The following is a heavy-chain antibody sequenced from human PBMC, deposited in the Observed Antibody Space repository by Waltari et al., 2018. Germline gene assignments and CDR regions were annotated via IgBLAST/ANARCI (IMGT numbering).Heavy chain of an antibody. CDR2: SSFDGNNI. J-gene: IGHJ5*02. CDR1: GISVSSYA. V-gene: IGHV3-30*07. Sequence: QVQLVESGGGVVQPGKSLTLSCEVSGISVSSYAMHWVRQAPGKGLELVAVSSFDGNNIYFADSVKGRFTISRDNAKSSLYLDLSRLRVEDTAVYYCARGEQQQLVLTNWFDTWGQGTRVTVSS. CDR3: ARGEQQQLVLTNWFDT. D-gene: IGHD1-1*01.